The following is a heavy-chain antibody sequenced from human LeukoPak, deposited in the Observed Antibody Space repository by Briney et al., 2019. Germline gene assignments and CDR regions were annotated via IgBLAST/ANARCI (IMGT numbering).Heavy chain of an antibody. CDR3: AKDYGPKQLVFFDS. V-gene: IGHV3-48*02. D-gene: IGHD6-13*01. CDR1: GFTFSSYS. Sequence: PGGSLRLSCAASGFTFSSYSMNWVRQAPGKGLEWVSYISSSSTIYYADSVKGRFTISRDNAKNSLYLQMNSLRDEDTAVYYCAKDYGPKQLVFFDSWGQGTLVTVSS. J-gene: IGHJ4*02. CDR2: ISSSSTI.